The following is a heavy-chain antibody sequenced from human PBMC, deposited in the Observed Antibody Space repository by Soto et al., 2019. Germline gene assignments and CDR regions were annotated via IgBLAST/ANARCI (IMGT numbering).Heavy chain of an antibody. CDR2: IIPSFGTT. CDR3: ARVPKTHYDQNSVSETGFFYFHGMDV. J-gene: IGHJ6*02. Sequence: QVQLVQSGAEVKKPGSSVRVSCKTSGSTFSSYAITWVRQAPGQGLEWMGGIIPSFGTTNYAQVWQGRVTITADEEAITTYRGVTSLTAEDTAVYYCARVPKTHYDQNSVSETGFFYFHGMDVWGPGTTGTVSS. V-gene: IGHV1-69*01. CDR1: GSTFSSYA. D-gene: IGHD3-3*01.